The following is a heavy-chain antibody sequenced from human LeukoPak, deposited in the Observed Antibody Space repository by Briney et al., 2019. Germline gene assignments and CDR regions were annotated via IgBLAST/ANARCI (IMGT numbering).Heavy chain of an antibody. Sequence: SETLSLTCTVSGDSIRSGDSYWGWIRQNPWKGLEWIGSIYYVGSPHYNPSLNSRQVTMSVDTLKNQFSLKLTSVTAADTAVYYCARLPITKRAMDVWGQGTTVTVSS. J-gene: IGHJ6*02. CDR2: IYYVGSP. CDR3: ARLPITKRAMDV. V-gene: IGHV4-39*01. CDR1: GDSIRSGDSY. D-gene: IGHD3-3*01.